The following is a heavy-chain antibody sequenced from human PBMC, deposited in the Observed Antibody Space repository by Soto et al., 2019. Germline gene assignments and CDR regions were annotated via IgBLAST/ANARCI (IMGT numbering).Heavy chain of an antibody. CDR2: IMQDGSKK. CDR3: ATIFGVVTDSFDY. D-gene: IGHD3-3*01. V-gene: IGHV3-7*05. Sequence: EVQLVESGGGLVQPGGSLRLSCAASGFTFSSFWMSWVRQAPGKGLEWVANIMQDGSKKYYVDSVKGRFTISRDNAKTSLYLQMNSLRAEDTAVYYCATIFGVVTDSFDYWGQGSLVTVSS. CDR1: GFTFSSFW. J-gene: IGHJ4*02.